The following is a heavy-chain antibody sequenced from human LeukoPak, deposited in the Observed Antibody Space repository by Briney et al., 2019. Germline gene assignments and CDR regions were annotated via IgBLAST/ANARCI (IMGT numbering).Heavy chain of an antibody. D-gene: IGHD3-10*01. Sequence: GGSLRLSCTASGFTFCDYAMGWVRQAPGKGLEGVGFVRSKAYDGTTRYAASVKGRFTISRDDSKNIAYLQMDSLKTEDTAMYFCTRWGPSGSSWNYFDYWGQGTLVTVSS. CDR2: VRSKAYDGTT. V-gene: IGHV3-49*04. CDR1: GFTFCDYA. CDR3: TRWGPSGSSWNYFDY. J-gene: IGHJ4*02.